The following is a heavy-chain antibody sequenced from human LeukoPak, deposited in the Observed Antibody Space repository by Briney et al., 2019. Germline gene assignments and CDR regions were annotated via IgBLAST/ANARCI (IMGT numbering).Heavy chain of an antibody. D-gene: IGHD3-22*01. CDR2: IIPIFGTA. J-gene: IGHJ4*02. CDR1: GGTFSSYA. CDR3: ATEEDYYDSSGSFDY. Sequence: SVKVSCKASGGTFSSYAISWVRQAPGQGLEWMGGIIPIFGTANYAQKFQGRVTITADKSTSTAYMELSSLRSEDTAVYYCATEEDYYDSSGSFDYWGQGTLVTVSS. V-gene: IGHV1-69*06.